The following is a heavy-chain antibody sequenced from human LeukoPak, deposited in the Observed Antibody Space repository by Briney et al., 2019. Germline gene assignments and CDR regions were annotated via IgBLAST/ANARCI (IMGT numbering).Heavy chain of an antibody. CDR3: AKAWLEQGGMFDY. Sequence: GESLRLSCAASGFTFSSYAMSWVRHDPGEGLLEFSLLSGSGGSTYYADSVKGRFTISRDNSKNTLYLQMNSLRAEDTAVYYCAKAWLEQGGMFDYWGQGTPVTVSS. CDR2: LSGSGGST. D-gene: IGHD1/OR15-1a*01. J-gene: IGHJ4*02. CDR1: GFTFSSYA. V-gene: IGHV3-23*01.